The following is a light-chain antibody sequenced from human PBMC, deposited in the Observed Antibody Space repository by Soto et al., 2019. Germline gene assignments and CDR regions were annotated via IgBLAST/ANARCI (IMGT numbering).Light chain of an antibody. CDR1: SSDIGSYNF. Sequence: QSVLTQPASVSGSPGQSITISCTGTSSDIGSYNFVCWFQQHPGKAPKLLIYDVTNRPSGVSNRFSGSKSGNTASLTISGLQAEDEADYYCTSYTTRSTLEIGGGTKLTVL. J-gene: IGLJ2*01. CDR3: TSYTTRSTLE. CDR2: DVT. V-gene: IGLV2-14*01.